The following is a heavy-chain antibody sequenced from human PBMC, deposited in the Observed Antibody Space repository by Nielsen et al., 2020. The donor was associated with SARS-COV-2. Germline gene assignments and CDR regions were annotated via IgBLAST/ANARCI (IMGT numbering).Heavy chain of an antibody. Sequence: SETLSLTCAVYGGSISSYYWSWIRQPPGKGLEWIGYIYYSGNTNYNPSLKSRVTISVDTSKNQFSLKLSSVTAADTAVYYCARSKLRYCSSTSCYAGDAFDIWGQGTMVTVSS. CDR1: GGSISSYY. CDR2: IYYSGNT. V-gene: IGHV4-59*01. D-gene: IGHD2-2*01. J-gene: IGHJ3*02. CDR3: ARSKLRYCSSTSCYAGDAFDI.